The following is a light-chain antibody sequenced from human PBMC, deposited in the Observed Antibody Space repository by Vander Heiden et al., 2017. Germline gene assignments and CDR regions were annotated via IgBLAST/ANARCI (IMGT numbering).Light chain of an antibody. Sequence: QSALSQPASVPGSPGQTITISCAGSRSDVGSYSLVSWYQHLPGKAPKLIIFDVTKRPSGVSSRFSGSKSGNTASLTISSIQAEDEADYFCCSYAGSHSLVFGGGTRLTVL. J-gene: IGLJ2*01. CDR2: DVT. CDR3: CSYAGSHSLV. CDR1: RSDVGSYSL. V-gene: IGLV2-23*02.